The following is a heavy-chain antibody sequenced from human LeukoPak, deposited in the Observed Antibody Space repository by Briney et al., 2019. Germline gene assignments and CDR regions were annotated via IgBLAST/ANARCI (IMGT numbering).Heavy chain of an antibody. CDR2: IIPIFGTA. J-gene: IGHJ6*03. CDR3: ARAGYYGSGEEGYYYYYMDV. V-gene: IGHV1-69*01. D-gene: IGHD3-10*01. Sequence: SVKVSCKASGGTFSSYAISWVRQAPGQGLEWMGGIIPIFGTANYAQKFQGRVTITADESTSTAYMELSSLRSEDTAVHYCARAGYYGSGEEGYYYYYMDVWGKGTTVTLSS. CDR1: GGTFSSYA.